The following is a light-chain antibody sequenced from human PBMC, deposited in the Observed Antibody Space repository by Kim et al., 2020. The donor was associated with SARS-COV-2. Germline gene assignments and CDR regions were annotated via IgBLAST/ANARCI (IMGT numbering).Light chain of an antibody. CDR1: TADIGGYNS. CDR3: SSYTRSTTWV. J-gene: IGLJ3*02. Sequence: GQSISISCSGTTADIGGYNSVAWYQHHPGQAPHLIIFDVTYRPSGVSTRFSGAKSGNTASLTISELHPEDEADYYCSSYTRSTTWVFGGGTQLTVL. V-gene: IGLV2-14*03. CDR2: DVT.